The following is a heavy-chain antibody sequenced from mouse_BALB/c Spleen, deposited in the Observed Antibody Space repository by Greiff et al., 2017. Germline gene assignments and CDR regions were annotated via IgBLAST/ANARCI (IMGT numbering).Heavy chain of an antibody. CDR1: GFTFSSYG. Sequence: EVQGVESGGGLVQPGGSLKLSCAASGFTFSSYGMSWVRQTPDKRLELVATINSNGGSTYYPDSVKGRFTISRDNAKNTLYLQMSSLKSEDTAMYYCAREDYGSSYYCDDWGQGTTLTVSS. D-gene: IGHD1-1*01. CDR3: AREDYGSSYYCDD. V-gene: IGHV5-6-3*01. J-gene: IGHJ2*01. CDR2: INSNGGST.